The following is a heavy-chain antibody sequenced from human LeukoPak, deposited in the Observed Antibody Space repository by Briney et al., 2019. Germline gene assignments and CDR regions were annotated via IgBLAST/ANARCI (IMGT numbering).Heavy chain of an antibody. J-gene: IGHJ4*02. V-gene: IGHV3-30*02. D-gene: IGHD1-26*01. CDR1: GFIFSDYG. Sequence: GGSLRLSCVASGFIFSDYGMHWVRQAPGKGLEWVAFIRSDGSGEYYTGSVKGRFTISRGNSKNTLYVQMNSLRLEDTAVYYCGKHDSASDYWGQGTLVTVSS. CDR3: GKHDSASDY. CDR2: IRSDGSGE.